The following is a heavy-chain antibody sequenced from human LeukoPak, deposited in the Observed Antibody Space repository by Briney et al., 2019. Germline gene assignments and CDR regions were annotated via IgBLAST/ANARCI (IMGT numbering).Heavy chain of an antibody. Sequence: GGSLRLSCAASGFTFSSYAMHWAGQAQGKGLENVSAISSNGGSTYYANSVKGRFTISRDKSKNTLYLQMGSLRAEDMAVYYCARERIGYYYMDVWGKGTTVTVSS. J-gene: IGHJ6*03. V-gene: IGHV3-64*01. CDR3: ARERIGYYYMDV. CDR2: ISSNGGST. CDR1: GFTFSSYA. D-gene: IGHD2-15*01.